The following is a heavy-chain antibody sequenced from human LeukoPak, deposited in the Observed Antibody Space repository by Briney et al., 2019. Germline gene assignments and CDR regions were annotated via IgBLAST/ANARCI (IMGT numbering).Heavy chain of an antibody. Sequence: QAGGSLRLSCAASGFTFSTYVMNWFRQAPGKGLEWVSTISVGAEYIFYADSVKGRFTISRDDSNNVLYLQMHSLRAEDTALYYCASGPPFLKYFEYWGQGTLVTVSS. D-gene: IGHD3-3*01. CDR1: GFTFSTYV. CDR3: ASGPPFLKYFEY. CDR2: ISVGAEYI. V-gene: IGHV3-23*01. J-gene: IGHJ4*02.